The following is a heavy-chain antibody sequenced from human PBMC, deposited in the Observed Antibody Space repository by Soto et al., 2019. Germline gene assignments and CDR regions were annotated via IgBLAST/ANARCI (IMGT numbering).Heavy chain of an antibody. CDR1: GFTFSSYW. J-gene: IGHJ4*02. Sequence: EVQLVESGGNLVQPGGSLRFSCVASGFTFSSYWMTWVRQAPGKGLEWVGNIKQDGGEKNYVDSVKGRFTISRDNAKNSVYLQMNSLRAEDTAVYYCAREIVVARGASYFDYWGPGTLVTGSS. D-gene: IGHD2-2*01. CDR2: IKQDGGEK. V-gene: IGHV3-7*04. CDR3: AREIVVARGASYFDY.